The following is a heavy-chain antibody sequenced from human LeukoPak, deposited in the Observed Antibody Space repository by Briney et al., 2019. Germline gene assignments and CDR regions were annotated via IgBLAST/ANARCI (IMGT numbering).Heavy chain of an antibody. D-gene: IGHD3/OR15-3a*01. CDR1: GYTFTSYG. CDR2: INAGNGNT. J-gene: IGHJ4*02. V-gene: IGHV1-3*01. Sequence: GASVKVSCKASGYTFTSYGISWVRQAPGQRLEWMGWINAGNGNTKYSQKFQGRVTTTRDTSASTAYMELSSLRSEDTAVYYCARDLWTHGDYWGQGTLVIVSS. CDR3: ARDLWTHGDY.